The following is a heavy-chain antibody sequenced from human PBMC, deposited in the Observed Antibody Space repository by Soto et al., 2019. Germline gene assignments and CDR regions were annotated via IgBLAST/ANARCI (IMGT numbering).Heavy chain of an antibody. Sequence: ASVEVSCEASGYTFTGYYIHWVRQAPGQGLEWMGWINPNSGGTDYAQKFQGWVTMTRDTSISTAYMELSRLRSDDTAVYYCARGKYSSSSVNWFDPWGQGT. J-gene: IGHJ5*02. V-gene: IGHV1-2*04. D-gene: IGHD6-6*01. CDR1: GYTFTGYY. CDR3: ARGKYSSSSVNWFDP. CDR2: INPNSGGT.